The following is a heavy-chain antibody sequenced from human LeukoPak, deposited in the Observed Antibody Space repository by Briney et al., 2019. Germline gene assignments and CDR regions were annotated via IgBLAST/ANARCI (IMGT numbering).Heavy chain of an antibody. CDR3: ARGHVDTAMGHFDY. D-gene: IGHD5-18*01. CDR2: INHSGST. V-gene: IGHV4-34*01. Sequence: SETLSLTCAVYGGSFSGYYWSWIRQPPGKGLEWIGEINHSGSTNYNPSLKGRVTISVDTSKNQFSLKLSSVTAADTAVYYCARGHVDTAMGHFDYWGQGTLVTVSS. CDR1: GGSFSGYY. J-gene: IGHJ4*02.